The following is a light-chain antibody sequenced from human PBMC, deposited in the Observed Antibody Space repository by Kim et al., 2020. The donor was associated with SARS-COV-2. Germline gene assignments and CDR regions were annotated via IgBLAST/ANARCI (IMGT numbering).Light chain of an antibody. Sequence: LSLSPGERPTLSCRTSQSVSSYLAWYQQKPGQAPRLLIYDASNRATGIPARFSGSGSGTDFTLTISSLEPEDFAVYYCQQRHNWLTFGGGTKVEI. J-gene: IGKJ4*01. V-gene: IGKV3-11*01. CDR3: QQRHNWLT. CDR1: QSVSSY. CDR2: DAS.